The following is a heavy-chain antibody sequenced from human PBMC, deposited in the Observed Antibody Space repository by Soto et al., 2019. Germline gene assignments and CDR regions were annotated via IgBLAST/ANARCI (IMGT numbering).Heavy chain of an antibody. D-gene: IGHD3-22*01. CDR3: ARERWRYYDSSGYYPDYFDY. J-gene: IGHJ4*02. V-gene: IGHV1-69*13. Sequence: SVKVSCKASGGTFSSYAISWVRQAPGQGLEWMGGIIPIFGTANYAQKFQGRVTITADESTSTAYMELSSLRSEDTAVYYCARERWRYYDSSGYYPDYFDYWGQGTLVNVSS. CDR1: GGTFSSYA. CDR2: IIPIFGTA.